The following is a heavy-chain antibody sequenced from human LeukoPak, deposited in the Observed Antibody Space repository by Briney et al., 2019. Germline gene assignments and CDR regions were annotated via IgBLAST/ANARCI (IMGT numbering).Heavy chain of an antibody. CDR3: ARDMDYYGSGNYYNSRWFDP. D-gene: IGHD3-10*01. V-gene: IGHV6-1*01. J-gene: IGHJ5*02. Sequence: SQSLSLTCAISGDSVSNNSVAWNWIRHSPSRGLEWLGRTYYRSKWYNDYAVSVKSRITINPETAKNQFSLQLNSVTPEDTAVYYCARDMDYYGSGNYYNSRWFDPWGQGTLVTVSS. CDR2: TYYRSKWYN. CDR1: GDSVSNNSVA.